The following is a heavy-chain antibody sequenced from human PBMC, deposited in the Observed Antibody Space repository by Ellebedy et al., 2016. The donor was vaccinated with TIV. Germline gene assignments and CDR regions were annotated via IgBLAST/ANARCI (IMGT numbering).Heavy chain of an antibody. CDR2: IYHSGST. V-gene: IGHV4-30-2*01. CDR1: GGSISSGGYS. Sequence: SETLSLXXAVSGGSISSGGYSWSWIRQPPGKGLEWIGYIYHSGSTYYNPSLKSRVTISVDRSKNQFSLKLSPVTAADTAVYYCARFDYHYYGMDVWGQGTTVTVSS. D-gene: IGHD3-9*01. CDR3: ARFDYHYYGMDV. J-gene: IGHJ6*02.